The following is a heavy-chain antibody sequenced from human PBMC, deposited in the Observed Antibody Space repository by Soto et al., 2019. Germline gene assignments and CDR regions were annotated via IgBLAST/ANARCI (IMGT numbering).Heavy chain of an antibody. CDR3: AGRARPDFYYMDV. V-gene: IGHV3-64*01. CDR2: IISNGVGT. CDR1: GFTLSGYA. D-gene: IGHD6-6*01. Sequence: EVQLAESGGGLAQPGGSLRLSCAASGFTLSGYAMDWVGQAPGKGLEYVSGIISNGVGTYYANSVQGRFTISRDNSKNTVYLQMGSLRPEDMAVYYCAGRARPDFYYMDVWGKGTTVTVSS. J-gene: IGHJ6*03.